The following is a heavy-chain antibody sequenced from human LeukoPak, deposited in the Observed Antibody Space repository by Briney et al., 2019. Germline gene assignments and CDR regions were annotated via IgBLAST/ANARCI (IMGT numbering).Heavy chain of an antibody. CDR2: ISGSGGSP. D-gene: IGHD5/OR15-5a*01. J-gene: IGHJ3*01. CDR1: GFTFSTYA. V-gene: IGHV3-23*01. CDR3: AKGGSVTAPDDAFDV. Sequence: GGSLRLSCAASGFTFSTYAMSWVRQAPGKGLEWVSVISGSGGSPYYADSVKGRFTISRDKSKNTLYLQRNSLRAEDMGVYYCAKGGSVTAPDDAFDVWGQGTMVTVSS.